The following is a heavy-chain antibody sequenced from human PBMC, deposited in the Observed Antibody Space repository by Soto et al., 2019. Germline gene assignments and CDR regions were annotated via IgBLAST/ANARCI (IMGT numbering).Heavy chain of an antibody. CDR3: ARVIEGGGPAEEDY. D-gene: IGHD2-21*01. CDR1: GFSLNTRGMS. J-gene: IGHJ4*02. Sequence: SGPTLVNPTQTLTLTCTFSGFSLNTRGMSVSWIRQPPGKALEWLAVIDWDDDKYYSTSLKTRLTISKDTSKNQVVLTMTNMDPVDTATYYCARVIEGGGPAEEDYWGQGTLVTVSS. CDR2: IDWDDDK. V-gene: IGHV2-70*13.